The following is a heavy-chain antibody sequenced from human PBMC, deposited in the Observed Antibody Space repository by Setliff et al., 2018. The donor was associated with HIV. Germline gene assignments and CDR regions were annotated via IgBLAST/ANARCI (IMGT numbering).Heavy chain of an antibody. D-gene: IGHD2-21*02. CDR3: AICGGDCYSLDY. J-gene: IGHJ4*02. CDR1: GGSISSGGYY. CDR2: IYTSGST. V-gene: IGHV4-61*08. Sequence: SETLSLTCTVSGGSISSGGYYWSWIRQHPGKGLEWIGYIYTSGSTNYNPSLKNRVTLSVDTSKNTFSLKLSSVAAADTAVYYCAICGGDCYSLDYWGQGTLVTVSS.